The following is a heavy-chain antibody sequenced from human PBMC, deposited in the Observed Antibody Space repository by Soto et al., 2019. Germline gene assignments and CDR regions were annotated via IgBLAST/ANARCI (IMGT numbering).Heavy chain of an antibody. J-gene: IGHJ3*02. CDR3: ARADYYHSSHHEAFDI. V-gene: IGHV1-46*01. Sequence: ASVKVSCTASGYTFTSYYMPWVRQAPGQGLEWMGIINPSGGSTSYAQKFQGRVTMTRDTSTSTVYMELSSLRSEDTAVYYCARADYYHSSHHEAFDICGQVTMVTLS. CDR1: GYTFTSYY. D-gene: IGHD3-22*01. CDR2: INPSGGST.